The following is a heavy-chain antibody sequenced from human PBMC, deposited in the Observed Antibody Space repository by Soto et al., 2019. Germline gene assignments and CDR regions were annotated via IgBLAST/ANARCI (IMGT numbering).Heavy chain of an antibody. CDR2: IYYSGST. CDR3: ARRLWAIAARSNYFDY. D-gene: IGHD6-6*01. V-gene: IGHV4-34*01. J-gene: IGHJ4*02. Sequence: ETLSLTCAVEGGAFSGYYWSWIRQPPGKGLEWIGSIYYSGSTYYNPSLKSRVTISVDTSKNQFSLKLSSVTAADTAVYYCARRLWAIAARSNYFDYWGQGTLVTVSS. CDR1: GGAFSGYY.